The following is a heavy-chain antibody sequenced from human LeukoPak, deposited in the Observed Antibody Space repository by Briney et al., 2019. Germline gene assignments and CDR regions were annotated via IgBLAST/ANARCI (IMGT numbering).Heavy chain of an antibody. CDR2: IYPGDSDT. CDR1: GYSFTSYW. V-gene: IGHV5-51*01. D-gene: IGHD6-19*01. J-gene: IGHJ5*02. Sequence: GESLQISCKGSGYSFTSYWIVWVGQMPGKGLEWMGFIYPGDSDTRYSPSFQGQVTISADKSISTAYLQWSSLKASDTAMYYCARVLPIRYSSGWYGREGWFDPWGQGTLVTVSS. CDR3: ARVLPIRYSSGWYGREGWFDP.